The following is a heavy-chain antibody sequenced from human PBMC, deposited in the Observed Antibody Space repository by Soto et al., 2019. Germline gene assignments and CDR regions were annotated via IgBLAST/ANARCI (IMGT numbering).Heavy chain of an antibody. CDR1: AFTFKNHW. CDR2: INGDGSFT. J-gene: IGHJ4*02. V-gene: IGHV3-74*01. Sequence: EVQLVEPGGGLVQPGGSQRLSCAASAFTFKNHWMHWVRQVPGKGPVWVSRINGDGSFTSYADAVKGRFTISRDNPKNTLSPQTNRHRTEYTAVYYCATEIYDDYASSGFAHWGQGTLVNVSS. CDR3: ATEIYDDYASSGFAH. D-gene: IGHD3-22*01.